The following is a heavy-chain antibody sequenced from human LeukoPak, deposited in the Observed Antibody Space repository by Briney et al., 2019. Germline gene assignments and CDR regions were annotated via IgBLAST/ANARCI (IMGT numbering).Heavy chain of an antibody. CDR2: ITGSGSRA. CDR3: AKDPNGDYIGTFDI. V-gene: IGHV3-23*01. CDR1: QFKFNNYG. D-gene: IGHD4-17*01. J-gene: IGHJ3*02. Sequence: GGSLRLSCATSQFKFNNYGMTWVRQPPGKGLEWVSSITGSGSRAQYADSVQGRFTISRDNSKNTLYLQMNNLRAEDTAVYYCAKDPNGDYIGTFDIWGQGIMVTVSS.